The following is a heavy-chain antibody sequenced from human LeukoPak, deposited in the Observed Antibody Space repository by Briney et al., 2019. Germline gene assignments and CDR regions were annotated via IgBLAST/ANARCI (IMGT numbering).Heavy chain of an antibody. D-gene: IGHD3-3*01. Sequence: GSLRLSCAASGFTVSSNYMSWVRQAPGKGLEWVSVIYSGGSTYYADSVKGRFTISRDNSKNTLYLQMNSLRAEDMAVYYCAREIRGDAFDIWGQGTMVTVSS. CDR1: GFTVSSNY. CDR2: IYSGGST. CDR3: AREIRGDAFDI. V-gene: IGHV3-66*02. J-gene: IGHJ3*02.